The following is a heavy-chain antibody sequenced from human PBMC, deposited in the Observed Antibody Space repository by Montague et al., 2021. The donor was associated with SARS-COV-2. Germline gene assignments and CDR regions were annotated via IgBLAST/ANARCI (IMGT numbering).Heavy chain of an antibody. Sequence: CAISGDSVAINSAAWNWIRQSSLIGFDWLVMSYYRSKWYNDYAVSVKSLITINPDTSKNQFSLQLNSVTPEDTAVYYCARDDPYCTNGVCYTGNWFDPWGQGTLVTVSS. V-gene: IGHV6-1*01. CDR2: SYYRSKWYN. CDR3: ARDDPYCTNGVCYTGNWFDP. CDR1: GDSVAINSAA. J-gene: IGHJ5*02. D-gene: IGHD2-8*01.